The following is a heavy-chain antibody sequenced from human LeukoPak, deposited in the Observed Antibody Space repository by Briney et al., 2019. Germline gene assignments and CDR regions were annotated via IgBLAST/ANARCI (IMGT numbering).Heavy chain of an antibody. CDR2: IIPMFGTA. CDR3: VRDSLTDDIVTNYYYYHYMDV. V-gene: IGHV1-69*05. D-gene: IGHD3-9*01. J-gene: IGHJ6*03. Sequence: SVKVSCKASGGTFSSHGISWVRQATGQGLEWMGGIIPMFGTANYAQKFQGRVSITTDESTSTIYMELSSLRSEDTAVYYCVRDSLTDDIVTNYYYYHYMDVWGKETTVTVSS. CDR1: GGTFSSHG.